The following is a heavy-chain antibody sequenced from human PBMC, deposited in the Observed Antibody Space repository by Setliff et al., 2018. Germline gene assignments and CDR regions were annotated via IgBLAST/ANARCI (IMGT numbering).Heavy chain of an antibody. CDR1: GITFKNAW. D-gene: IGHD1-7*01. V-gene: IGHV3-23*03. CDR3: AKPRVELRWGFES. Sequence: TGGSLRLSCAASGITFKNAWMTWVRQAPGKGLEWVSTIYSGDRSTFYTDSVKGRFIIYRDSSKNTLYMQMNSLRAEDTAVYYCAKPRVELRWGFESWGQGTLVTVSS. J-gene: IGHJ4*02. CDR2: IYSGDRST.